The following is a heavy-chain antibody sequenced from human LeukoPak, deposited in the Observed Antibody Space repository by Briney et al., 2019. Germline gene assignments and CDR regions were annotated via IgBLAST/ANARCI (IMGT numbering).Heavy chain of an antibody. D-gene: IGHD5-18*01. CDR2: IRYDGSNK. V-gene: IGHV3-30*02. J-gene: IGHJ4*02. CDR3: AKDSTAMGLYYFDY. Sequence: PGGSLRLSCAASGFTFSSYGMHWVRQAPGKGLEWVAFIRYDGSNKYYADSVKGRFTISRDNSKNTLYLQMNSLRAEDTAVYYCAKDSTAMGLYYFDYWGQGNLVTVSS. CDR1: GFTFSSYG.